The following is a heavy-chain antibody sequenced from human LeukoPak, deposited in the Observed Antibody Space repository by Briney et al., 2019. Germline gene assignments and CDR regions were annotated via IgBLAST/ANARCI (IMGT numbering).Heavy chain of an antibody. D-gene: IGHD3-22*01. Sequence: VASVKVSCTASGYTFTSYGISWVRQAPGQGLEWMGWISAYNGNTNYAQKLQGRVTMTTDTSTSTAYMELRSLRSDDTAVYYCARARYYDSSGYPRDYWGQGTLVTVSS. J-gene: IGHJ4*02. CDR1: GYTFTSYG. CDR2: ISAYNGNT. V-gene: IGHV1-18*01. CDR3: ARARYYDSSGYPRDY.